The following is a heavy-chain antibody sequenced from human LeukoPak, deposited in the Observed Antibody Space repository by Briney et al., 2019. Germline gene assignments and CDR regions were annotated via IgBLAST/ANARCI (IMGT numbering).Heavy chain of an antibody. Sequence: GGSLRLSCAASGFTFSSYNMNWVRQAPGKGLEWVSSISSSSSYIYYADSVKGRFTISRDNAKNSLYLQMNSLRAEDTAVYYCARAGRTYGGNSYFDYWGQGTLVTVSS. CDR3: ARAGRTYGGNSYFDY. CDR2: ISSSSSYI. J-gene: IGHJ4*02. V-gene: IGHV3-21*01. D-gene: IGHD4-23*01. CDR1: GFTFSSYN.